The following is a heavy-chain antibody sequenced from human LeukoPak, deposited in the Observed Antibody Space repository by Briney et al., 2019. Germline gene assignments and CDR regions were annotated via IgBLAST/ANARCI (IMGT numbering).Heavy chain of an antibody. Sequence: GGSLRLSCAASGFTFDDYAMHWVRHAPGKGLEWVSGISWNSGSIGYADSVKGRFTISRDNAKNSLYLQMNSLRAEDTALYYCAKDSSTRSRRYYYYYGMDVWGQGTTVTVSS. CDR3: AKDSSTRSRRYYYYYGMDV. CDR1: GFTFDDYA. V-gene: IGHV3-9*01. D-gene: IGHD5/OR15-5a*01. CDR2: ISWNSGSI. J-gene: IGHJ6*02.